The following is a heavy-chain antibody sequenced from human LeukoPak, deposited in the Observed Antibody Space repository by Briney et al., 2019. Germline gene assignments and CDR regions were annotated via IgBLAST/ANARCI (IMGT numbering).Heavy chain of an antibody. V-gene: IGHV3-7*01. J-gene: IGHJ4*02. Sequence: PGGSLRLSCAASGFTFSSYWMSWVRQAPGKGLEWVANIKQDGSEKYYVDSVKGRFTISRDNAKNSLYLQMNSLRAEDTAVYYCARDSLLDYYDSSGYPRAYYFDYWGQGTLVTVSS. CDR1: GFTFSSYW. CDR2: IKQDGSEK. D-gene: IGHD3-22*01. CDR3: ARDSLLDYYDSSGYPRAYYFDY.